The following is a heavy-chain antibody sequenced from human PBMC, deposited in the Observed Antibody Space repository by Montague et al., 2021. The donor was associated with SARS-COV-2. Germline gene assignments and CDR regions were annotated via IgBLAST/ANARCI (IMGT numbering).Heavy chain of an antibody. V-gene: IGHV4-61*02. Sequence: TLSLTCTVSGGSISSGSYYWSWIRQPAGKGLEWIGRIYTSGSTNYXPSLKSRVTMSVDTSKNQFSLKLSSVTAADTAVYYCAREGGITIFGVVIGSPYYYYMDVWGKGTTVTVSS. CDR1: GGSISSGSYY. J-gene: IGHJ6*03. CDR2: IYTSGST. D-gene: IGHD3-3*01. CDR3: AREGGITIFGVVIGSPYYYYMDV.